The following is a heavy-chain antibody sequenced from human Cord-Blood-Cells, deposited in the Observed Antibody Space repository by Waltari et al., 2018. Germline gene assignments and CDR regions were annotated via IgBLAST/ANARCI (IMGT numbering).Heavy chain of an antibody. D-gene: IGHD2-21*02. Sequence: QLQLQELGPGLVKPSETLSLTCTVSGGSISSSSYYWGWIRQPPGKGLAWIGGIYYSGSTYYNPSLKGRVTISVDTSKNQFSLKLSSVTAADTAVYYCARDGGNSDVGYYFDYWGQGTLVTVSS. CDR3: ARDGGNSDVGYYFDY. CDR2: IYYSGST. J-gene: IGHJ4*02. V-gene: IGHV4-39*02. CDR1: GGSISSSSYY.